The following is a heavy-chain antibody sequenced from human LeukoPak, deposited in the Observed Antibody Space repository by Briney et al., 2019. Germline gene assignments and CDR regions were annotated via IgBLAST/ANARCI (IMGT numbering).Heavy chain of an antibody. CDR2: TYYRSKWYN. CDR3: ARSSGYFDY. Sequence: SQTLSLTCAISGDRVSSKSAAWNWMRQSPSRGLEWLARTYYRSKWYNEYAVSVKSRITINPDTSKNQFSLQLNSVTPEDTAVYYCARSSGYFDYWGQGTLVSVSS. J-gene: IGHJ4*02. D-gene: IGHD1-26*01. V-gene: IGHV6-1*01. CDR1: GDRVSSKSAA.